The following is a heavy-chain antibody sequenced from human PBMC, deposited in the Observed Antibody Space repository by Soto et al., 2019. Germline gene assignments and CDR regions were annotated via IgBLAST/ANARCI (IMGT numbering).Heavy chain of an antibody. J-gene: IGHJ3*01. CDR1: GYTFTGYG. CDR3: GRDGIGGSIDS. Sequence: QVQLVQSGAEVKKPGASVKVSCKTSGYTFTGYGINWVRQAPGHGLEWMGWISVFNGNPKYGQNIQDRVIMTTDTSTSTAYMELRSLRSDDTAVYFCGRDGIGGSIDSWGQAKMLIVSS. D-gene: IGHD2-15*01. V-gene: IGHV1-18*01. CDR2: ISVFNGNP.